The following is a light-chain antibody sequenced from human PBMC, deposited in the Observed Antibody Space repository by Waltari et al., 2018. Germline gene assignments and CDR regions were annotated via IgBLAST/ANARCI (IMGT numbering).Light chain of an antibody. CDR1: SSDIGGHHY. CDR2: DVS. CDR3: SAYTSSSSRV. J-gene: IGLJ1*01. V-gene: IGLV2-14*03. Sequence: QSALTQPASVSGSPGQSITISCTGTSSDIGGHHYVSWYQQHPGKAPKLMIYDVSKRFSGISNRFSGSKSANTASLTISGLQAEDEADYYCSAYTSSSSRVFGTGTRV.